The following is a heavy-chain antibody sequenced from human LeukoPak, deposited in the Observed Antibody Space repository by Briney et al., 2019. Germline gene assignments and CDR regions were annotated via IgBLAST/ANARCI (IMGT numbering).Heavy chain of an antibody. J-gene: IGHJ4*02. CDR2: ISRNSAT. D-gene: IGHD3-10*01. Sequence: GGSLRLSCVASEFAFSDYAMSWVRQAPGKGPEWVSTISRNSATWYADSVMGRFTISRDNSKSTLYLQVNSLRGEDTALYYCADFGSGSYIFDYWGQGSLVTVSS. CDR1: EFAFSDYA. CDR3: ADFGSGSYIFDY. V-gene: IGHV3-23*01.